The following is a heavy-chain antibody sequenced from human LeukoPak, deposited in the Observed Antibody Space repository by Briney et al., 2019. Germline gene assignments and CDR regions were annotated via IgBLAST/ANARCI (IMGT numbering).Heavy chain of an antibody. V-gene: IGHV1-2*02. CDR2: INPNSGGT. J-gene: IGHJ6*03. CDR3: ARAHILRFLEWPYYYYYMDV. D-gene: IGHD3-3*01. CDR1: GYTSTGYY. Sequence: GASVKVSCKPSGYTSTGYYMQWVRQAPGEGQEWMVWINPNSGGTNYAQKFQGRVTMTRDTSISTAYMELSRLRSDDTAVYYCARAHILRFLEWPYYYYYMDVWGKGTTVTVSS.